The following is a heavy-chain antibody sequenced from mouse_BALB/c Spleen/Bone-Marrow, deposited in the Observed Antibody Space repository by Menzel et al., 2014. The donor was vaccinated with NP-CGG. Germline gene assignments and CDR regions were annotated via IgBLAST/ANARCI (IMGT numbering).Heavy chain of an antibody. CDR1: GFTFSDYY. CDR3: ARPTIYYDYDGYAMDY. Sequence: EVKLMESGGGLVQPGGSLKLSCATSGFTFSDYYMYWVRQTPEKRLEWVAYISNGGGSTYYPDTVKGRFTISRDNAKNTLYPQMSRLKSEDTATYYCARPTIYYDYDGYAMDYWGQGTSVTVSS. V-gene: IGHV5-12*02. D-gene: IGHD2-4*01. J-gene: IGHJ4*01. CDR2: ISNGGGST.